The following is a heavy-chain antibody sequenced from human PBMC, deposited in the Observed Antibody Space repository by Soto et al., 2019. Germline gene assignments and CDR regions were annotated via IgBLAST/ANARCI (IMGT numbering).Heavy chain of an antibody. D-gene: IGHD3-22*01. CDR1: GFTFGSYW. V-gene: IGHV3-23*01. CDR2: ISGNGGRT. Sequence: GGSLRLSCGVSGFTFGSYWMTWVRQAPGKGLEWVSGISGNGGRTYYADSVKGRFTISRDNSKNMVYLQMNSLRAEDTAIYYCAKVQRSMIVVALDAFDVWGQGAMVTVSS. CDR3: AKVQRSMIVVALDAFDV. J-gene: IGHJ3*01.